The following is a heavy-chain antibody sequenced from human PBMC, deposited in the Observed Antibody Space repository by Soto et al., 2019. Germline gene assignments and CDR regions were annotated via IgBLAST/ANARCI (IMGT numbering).Heavy chain of an antibody. Sequence: QVQLQESGPGLVKPSETLSLTCTVSGDSISYYYWSWIRQPPGKGLEWIGYVYYDGSTNYNPSLESRVTMSIDTSKKQFSLQLSSVIAADTAEYYCVSYDRQSGLYSPDYWGQGILVTVSS. V-gene: IGHV4-59*01. CDR3: VSYDRQSGLYSPDY. D-gene: IGHD3-10*01. CDR1: GDSISYYY. CDR2: VYYDGST. J-gene: IGHJ4*02.